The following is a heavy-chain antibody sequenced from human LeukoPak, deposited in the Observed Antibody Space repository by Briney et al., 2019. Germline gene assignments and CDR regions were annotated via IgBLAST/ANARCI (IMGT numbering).Heavy chain of an antibody. J-gene: IGHJ6*02. CDR3: ARDRVPTTVTTFRGERYYYYGMDV. Sequence: PGGSLRLSCAAPGFTFSSYSMNWVRQAPGKGLEWVSSISSSSSYIYHADSVKGRFTISRDNAKNSLYLQMNSLRAEDTAVYYCARDRVPTTVTTFRGERYYYYGMDVWGQGTTVTVSS. D-gene: IGHD4-17*01. CDR1: GFTFSSYS. V-gene: IGHV3-21*01. CDR2: ISSSSSYI.